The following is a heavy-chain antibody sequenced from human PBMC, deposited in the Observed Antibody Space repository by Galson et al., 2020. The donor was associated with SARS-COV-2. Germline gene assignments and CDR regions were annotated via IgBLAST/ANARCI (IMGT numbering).Heavy chain of an antibody. CDR3: ARLDYYDNRSWYFDY. D-gene: IGHD3-22*01. V-gene: IGHV5-51*01. Sequence: GESLKISCKGSGYRFTNYWIGWVRQMPGKGLEWMGLISPGNSNTRYSPSFQGQVTISADKSISTAYLQWSVLKASDTAMYYCARLDYYDNRSWYFDYWGQGTLVTVSS. J-gene: IGHJ4*02. CDR2: ISPGNSNT. CDR1: GYRFTNYW.